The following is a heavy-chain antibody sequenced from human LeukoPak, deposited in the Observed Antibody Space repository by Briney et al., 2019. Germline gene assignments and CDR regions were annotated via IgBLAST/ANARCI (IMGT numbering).Heavy chain of an antibody. V-gene: IGHV3-30-3*01. CDR3: ARGESYRFDY. Sequence: GGSLRLSCAVSGFTFSSYAVHWVRQAPGKGLEWVAVISYDGSKKYYADSVEGRFTISKDNSKNTLYLQMNSLRVEDTAVYYCARGESYRFDYWGQGTLVTVSS. D-gene: IGHD3-16*01. CDR1: GFTFSSYA. J-gene: IGHJ4*02. CDR2: ISYDGSKK.